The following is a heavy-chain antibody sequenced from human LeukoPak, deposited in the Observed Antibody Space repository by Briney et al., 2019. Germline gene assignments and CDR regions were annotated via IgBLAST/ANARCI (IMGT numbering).Heavy chain of an antibody. CDR1: GGSFSGYY. CDR2: INHSGST. CDR3: ARGRPSITMVRGPRCAFDI. Sequence: SSETLSLTCAVYGGSFSGYYWSWIRQPPGKGLEWIGEINHSGSTNYNSSLKSRVTISVDTSKNQFSLKLSSVTAADTAVYYCARGRPSITMVRGPRCAFDIWGQGTMVTVSS. J-gene: IGHJ3*02. V-gene: IGHV4-34*01. D-gene: IGHD3-10*01.